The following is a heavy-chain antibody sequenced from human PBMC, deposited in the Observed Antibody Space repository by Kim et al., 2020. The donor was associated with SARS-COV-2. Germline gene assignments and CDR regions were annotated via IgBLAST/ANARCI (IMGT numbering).Heavy chain of an antibody. Sequence: YAQNVQGRVTITRDTSASTAYMELSSLRSEDTAVYYCAAEIPATVKGFDYWGQGTLVTVSS. D-gene: IGHD6-13*01. V-gene: IGHV1-3*01. J-gene: IGHJ4*02. CDR3: AAEIPATVKGFDY.